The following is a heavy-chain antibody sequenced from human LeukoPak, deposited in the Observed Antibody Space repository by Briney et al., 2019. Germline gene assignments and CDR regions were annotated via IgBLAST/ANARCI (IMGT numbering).Heavy chain of an antibody. V-gene: IGHV3-33*01. J-gene: IGHJ4*02. CDR1: GFIFSSYG. D-gene: IGHD3-9*01. Sequence: GRSLRLSCAASGFIFSSYGMHWVRQAPGKGVEWGAVIWSDASNTYYVDSVKGRFTISRDNSKNSLFLQMNSLRAEDTAVYYCTRTYNIRYFDTWGQGTLVTVSS. CDR2: IWSDASNT. CDR3: TRTYNIRYFDT.